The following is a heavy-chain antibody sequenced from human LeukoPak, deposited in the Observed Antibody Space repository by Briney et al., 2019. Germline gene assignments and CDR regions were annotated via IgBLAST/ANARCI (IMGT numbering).Heavy chain of an antibody. D-gene: IGHD4-11*01. CDR3: TRDRTTITLFEL. CDR2: ISPDGSTT. J-gene: IGHJ4*02. CDR1: GFSISSYW. Sequence: GGSLRLSCAASGFSISSYWMHWVGQVPGKGLVWVSRISPDGSTTGYADSVKGRFTASRDNARNTLYLQINSLIAEDSAVYYCTRDRTTITLFELWAQGTLVTVSS. V-gene: IGHV3-74*01.